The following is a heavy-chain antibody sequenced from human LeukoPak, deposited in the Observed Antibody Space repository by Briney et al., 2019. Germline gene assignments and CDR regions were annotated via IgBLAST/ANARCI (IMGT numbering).Heavy chain of an antibody. CDR2: IYDSGST. Sequence: PSETLSLTCAVSGGSIKSNNWWSWVRQPPGKGLEWIGYIYDSGSTYYNPSLKSRITISVDTSENRFSLKLSSVTATDTAVYYCARDCSGGSCYGAFDIWGQGTMVTVSS. D-gene: IGHD2-15*01. CDR3: ARDCSGGSCYGAFDI. CDR1: GGSIKSNNW. V-gene: IGHV4-30-4*01. J-gene: IGHJ3*02.